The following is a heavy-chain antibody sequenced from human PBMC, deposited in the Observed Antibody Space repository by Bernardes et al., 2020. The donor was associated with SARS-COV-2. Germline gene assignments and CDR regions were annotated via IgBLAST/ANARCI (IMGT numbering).Heavy chain of an antibody. CDR1: GFTFSSYA. CDR3: AKEIKWELLGGMDV. V-gene: IGHV3-30*01. Sequence: GGSLRLSCAASGFTFSSYAMHWVRQAPGKGLEWVASISYDGSNKYYADSVKGRFTISRDNSKNTRYLQMNSLRAEDTAVYYCAKEIKWELLGGMDVWGQGTTVTVSS. D-gene: IGHD1-26*01. CDR2: ISYDGSNK. J-gene: IGHJ6*02.